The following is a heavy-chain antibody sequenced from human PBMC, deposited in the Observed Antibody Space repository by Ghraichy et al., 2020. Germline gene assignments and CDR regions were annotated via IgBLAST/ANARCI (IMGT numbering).Heavy chain of an antibody. J-gene: IGHJ5*02. V-gene: IGHV3-30*18. Sequence: GESLNISCAASGFTFSTYGMHWVRQAPGKGLEWVAVISYAGSNEYYGDTVKGRFTISRDNSKNTLYLQMNSLRPEDTAVYYCAKDSRAYSSSANWFDPWGQGTLVTVSS. D-gene: IGHD6-6*01. CDR3: AKDSRAYSSSANWFDP. CDR2: ISYAGSNE. CDR1: GFTFSTYG.